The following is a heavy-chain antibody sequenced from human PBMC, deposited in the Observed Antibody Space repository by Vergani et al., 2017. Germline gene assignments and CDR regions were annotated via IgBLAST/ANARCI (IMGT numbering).Heavy chain of an antibody. CDR2: IKNTGDST. CDR1: GFTFSSQA. CDR3: AKDLPSGTYGGDWLAP. J-gene: IGHJ5*02. D-gene: IGHD1-26*01. Sequence: EVQLLQSEGAVVQPGGSLRLSCVASGFTFSSQAMSWVRQGHGQGLEWVSSIKNTGDSTHYADSVKGRFTISRDNSKNTLYLQMNSLRAEDTAVYYCAKDLPSGTYGGDWLAPWGQGTLVTVSS. V-gene: IGHV3-23*01.